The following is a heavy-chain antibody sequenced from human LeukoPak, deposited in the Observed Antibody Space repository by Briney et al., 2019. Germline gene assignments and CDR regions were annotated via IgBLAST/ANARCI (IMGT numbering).Heavy chain of an antibody. Sequence: GGSLRLSCAASGFTFSSYSMNWVRQAPGKGLEWVSSISSSSSYIYYADSVKGRFTISRDNAKNSLYLQMNSLRAEDTAVYYCARRGGLVVGAIDYWGQGTLVTVSS. V-gene: IGHV3-21*01. CDR1: GFTFSSYS. J-gene: IGHJ4*02. CDR3: ARRGGLVVGAIDY. CDR2: ISSSSSYI. D-gene: IGHD1-26*01.